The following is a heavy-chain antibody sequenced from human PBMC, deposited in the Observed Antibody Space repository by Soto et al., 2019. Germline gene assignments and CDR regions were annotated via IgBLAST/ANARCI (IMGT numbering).Heavy chain of an antibody. CDR1: GFTVSSNY. D-gene: IGHD1-7*01. CDR2: IYSGGST. CDR3: SRDLRTIDY. Sequence: EVQLVESEGGLVQPGGSLRLSCAASGFTVSSNYMSWVRQAPGKGLEWVSVIYSGGSTYYADSMKGRFTISRDNSKNTLYLQMISLRAEDTAVYYCSRDLRTIDYWGQGTLVTVSS. V-gene: IGHV3-66*01. J-gene: IGHJ4*02.